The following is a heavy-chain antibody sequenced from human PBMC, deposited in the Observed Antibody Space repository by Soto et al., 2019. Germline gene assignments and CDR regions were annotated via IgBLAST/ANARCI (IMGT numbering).Heavy chain of an antibody. CDR3: ARRGYSSGWYTYGMDA. J-gene: IGHJ6*02. V-gene: IGHV1-69*06. D-gene: IGHD6-19*01. CDR2: IIPIFGTA. CDR1: GGTFSSYA. Sequence: GASVKVSCKASGGTFSSYAISWVRQAPGQGLEWMGGIIPIFGTANYAQKFQGRVTITADKSTSTAYMELSSLRSEDTAVYYCARRGYSSGWYTYGMDAWGQGTTVTVSS.